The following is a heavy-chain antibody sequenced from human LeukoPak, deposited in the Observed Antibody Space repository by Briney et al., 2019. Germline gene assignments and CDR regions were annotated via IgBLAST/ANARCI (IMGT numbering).Heavy chain of an antibody. CDR3: ARDFGYSYGYDY. D-gene: IGHD5-18*01. J-gene: IGHJ4*02. CDR1: GFIVGDYG. V-gene: IGHV3-30*19. CDR2: ISYDGSNK. Sequence: GGSLRLSCISYGFIVGDYGMSWFRQAPGKGLEWVAVISYDGSNKYYADSVKGRFTISRDNSKNTLYLQMNSLRAEDTAVYYCARDFGYSYGYDYWGQGTLVTVSS.